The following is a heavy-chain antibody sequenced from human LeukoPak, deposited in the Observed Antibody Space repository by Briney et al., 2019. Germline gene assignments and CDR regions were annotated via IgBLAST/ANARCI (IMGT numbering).Heavy chain of an antibody. D-gene: IGHD2-8*02. V-gene: IGHV4-39*01. CDR1: GGSISSSSYY. J-gene: IGHJ4*02. CDR2: IYYSGST. CDR3: ARHVRDNTGPDF. Sequence: SETLSLTCTVSGGSISSSSYYWGWIRQPPGKGLEWIGSIYYSGSTYYNPSLKSRVTISVDTSKNQFSLKLSSVTAADTAVYYCARHVRDNTGPDFWGQGTLVTVSP.